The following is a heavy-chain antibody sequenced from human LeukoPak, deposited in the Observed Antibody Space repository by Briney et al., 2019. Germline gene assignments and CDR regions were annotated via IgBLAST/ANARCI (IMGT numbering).Heavy chain of an antibody. Sequence: SETLSLTCTVSGGSISSSSYYWGWIRQPPGKGLEWIGSIYYSGSTYYNPSLKSRVTISVDASNKQFSLHLISVTAADTAVYYCATIPCTGGSCYYFDYWGQGTLVTVSS. J-gene: IGHJ4*02. V-gene: IGHV4-39*01. CDR1: GGSISSSSYY. CDR3: ATIPCTGGSCYYFDY. CDR2: IYYSGST. D-gene: IGHD2-15*01.